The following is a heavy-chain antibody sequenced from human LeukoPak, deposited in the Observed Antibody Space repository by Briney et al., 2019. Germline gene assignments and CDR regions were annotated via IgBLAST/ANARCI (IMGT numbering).Heavy chain of an antibody. CDR1: GYTLTELS. CDR3: AREGGYCSGGSCYGDY. J-gene: IGHJ4*02. Sequence: ASVKVSCKVSGYTLTELSMHWVRQAPGKGLEWMGGFDPEDGETIYAQKFQGRVTMTRDTSISTAYMELSRLRSDDTAVYYCAREGGYCSGGSCYGDYWGQGTLVTVSS. D-gene: IGHD2-15*01. V-gene: IGHV1-24*01. CDR2: FDPEDGET.